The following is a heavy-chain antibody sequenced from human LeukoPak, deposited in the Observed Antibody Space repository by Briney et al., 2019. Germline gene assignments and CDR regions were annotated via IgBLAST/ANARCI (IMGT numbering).Heavy chain of an antibody. D-gene: IGHD3-3*01. J-gene: IGHJ6*02. CDR2: ISGSGDSV. Sequence: GRSLCLSCAASGFTFRNYGMAWVSQAPGKGLGCVSAISGSGDSVRHADSVKGRFTISRDNSKNTLYLQKVNLTTEDTAIYYCARDFWATNYYYGMDVWGQGTTVTVS. V-gene: IGHV3-23*01. CDR1: GFTFRNYG. CDR3: ARDFWATNYYYGMDV.